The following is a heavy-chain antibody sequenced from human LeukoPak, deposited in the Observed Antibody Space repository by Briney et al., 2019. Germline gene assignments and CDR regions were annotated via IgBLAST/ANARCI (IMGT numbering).Heavy chain of an antibody. V-gene: IGHV1-46*01. D-gene: IGHD1-26*01. J-gene: IGHJ4*02. CDR1: LYTFTTSY. CDR3: VRESHVGYFDY. Sequence: GASVKVSCTASLYTFTTSYMHWVRQAPGHGLQWMEMVDTSGDSTSYEQKFQGRVTMTRDTSTSTVNIELSSHRSEDTGVYYCVRESHVGYFDYWGQGTLVTVSS. CDR2: VDTSGDST.